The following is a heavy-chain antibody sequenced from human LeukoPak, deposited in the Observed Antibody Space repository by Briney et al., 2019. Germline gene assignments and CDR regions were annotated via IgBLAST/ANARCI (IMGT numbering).Heavy chain of an antibody. J-gene: IGHJ4*02. V-gene: IGHV3-74*01. D-gene: IGHD1-26*01. CDR2: INSDGSST. CDR1: GFTFDDYA. Sequence: PGGSLRLSCAASGFTFDDYAMPWVRQAPGRGLVWVSRINSDGSSTSYADSVKGRLTISRDNAKNTLYLHMNSLRAEDTAVYYCAREVSGSYYFDYWGQGTLVTVSS. CDR3: AREVSGSYYFDY.